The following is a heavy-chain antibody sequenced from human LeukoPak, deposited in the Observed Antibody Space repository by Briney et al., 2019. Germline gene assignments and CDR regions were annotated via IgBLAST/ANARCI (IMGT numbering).Heavy chain of an antibody. CDR3: ARGQQLAHDAFDI. J-gene: IGHJ3*02. Sequence: GGSLRLSCAVSGFAFGSEAMSWVRQSPARGLEWVASISPGGGTTYYADSVKGRFTISRDNSKNTLYLQMNSLRAEDTAVYYCARGQQLAHDAFDIWGQGTMVTVSS. CDR2: ISPGGGTT. CDR1: GFAFGSEA. D-gene: IGHD6-13*01. V-gene: IGHV3-23*01.